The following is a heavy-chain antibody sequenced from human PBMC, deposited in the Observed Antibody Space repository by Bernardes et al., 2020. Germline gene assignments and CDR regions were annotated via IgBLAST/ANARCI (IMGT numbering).Heavy chain of an antibody. J-gene: IGHJ3*02. Sequence: GGSLRLSCAASGFSFNSYSMNWVRQAPGKGLEWLSNISSSGTTIYYADSVKGRFTISRDNAKNSLFLQMNSLRDEDTAVYYCARDLINAFDIWGQGTMVTVSS. D-gene: IGHD3-10*01. CDR2: ISSSGTTI. V-gene: IGHV3-48*02. CDR3: ARDLINAFDI. CDR1: GFSFNSYS.